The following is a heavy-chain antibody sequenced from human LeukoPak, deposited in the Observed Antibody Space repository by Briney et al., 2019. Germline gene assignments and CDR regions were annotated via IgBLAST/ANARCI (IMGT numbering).Heavy chain of an antibody. Sequence: GGSLRLSCAASGFTFSSYSMHWVRQASGKGLEWVAVISYDGRNKYYADSVKGRFTISRDNSKNTLYLQMNSLSAEDTAVYYCAREQLNNWFDPWGQGTLVTVSS. V-gene: IGHV3-30*01. J-gene: IGHJ5*02. CDR2: ISYDGRNK. CDR1: GFTFSSYS. D-gene: IGHD6-6*01. CDR3: AREQLNNWFDP.